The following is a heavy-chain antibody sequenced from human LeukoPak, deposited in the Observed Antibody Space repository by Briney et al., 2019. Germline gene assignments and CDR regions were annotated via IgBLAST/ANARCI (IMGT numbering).Heavy chain of an antibody. Sequence: SETLSLTCAVYGGSFSGYYWSWIRQPPGKGLEWIGEINHSGSTNYNPSLKSRVTISVDTSENQFSLKLSSVTAADTAVYYCARGLGNYYDSSGYYSFDYWGQGTLVTVTS. CDR1: GGSFSGYY. CDR2: INHSGST. J-gene: IGHJ4*02. V-gene: IGHV4-34*01. D-gene: IGHD3-22*01. CDR3: ARGLGNYYDSSGYYSFDY.